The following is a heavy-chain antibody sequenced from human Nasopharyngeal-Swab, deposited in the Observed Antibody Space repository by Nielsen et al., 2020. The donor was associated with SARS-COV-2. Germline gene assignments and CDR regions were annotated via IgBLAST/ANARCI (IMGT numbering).Heavy chain of an antibody. D-gene: IGHD6-19*01. Sequence: SETLSLTCAVYGGSFSGYYWSWIRQPPGKGLEWIGEINHSGSTNYNPSLKSRVTISVDTSKNKFSLKLSSVTAADTAVYYCARVKSSGWRYYYYYGMDVWGQGTTVTVSS. V-gene: IGHV4-34*01. CDR2: INHSGST. CDR1: GGSFSGYY. CDR3: ARVKSSGWRYYYYYGMDV. J-gene: IGHJ6*02.